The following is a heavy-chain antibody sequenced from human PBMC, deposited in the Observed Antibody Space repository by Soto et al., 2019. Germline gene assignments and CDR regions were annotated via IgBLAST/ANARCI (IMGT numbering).Heavy chain of an antibody. V-gene: IGHV3-7*01. CDR3: ARDIRDGPPDIVVVPANYYYYYYMDV. D-gene: IGHD2-2*01. CDR2: IKQDGSEK. J-gene: IGHJ6*03. CDR1: GFTFSSYW. Sequence: GGSLRLSCAASGFTFSSYWMSWVRQAPGKGLEWVANIKQDGSEKYYVDSVKGRFTISRDNAKNSLYLQMNSLRAEDTAVYYCARDIRDGPPDIVVVPANYYYYYYMDVWGKGTTVTVSS.